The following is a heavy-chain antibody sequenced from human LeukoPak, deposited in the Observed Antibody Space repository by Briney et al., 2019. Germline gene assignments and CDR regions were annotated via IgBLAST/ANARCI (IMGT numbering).Heavy chain of an antibody. Sequence: PSQTLSLTCTVSGVSISSGGYDWSWMGQPGGKGLEWMRRIYASWSTNYNPSLKSRVTILVDTSKNQFSLKLGPVTAADTAVYSCARSRYQLLYDYWGQGTLVNVSS. D-gene: IGHD2-2*02. CDR2: IYASWST. J-gene: IGHJ4*02. V-gene: IGHV4-61*02. CDR1: GVSISSGGYD. CDR3: ARSRYQLLYDY.